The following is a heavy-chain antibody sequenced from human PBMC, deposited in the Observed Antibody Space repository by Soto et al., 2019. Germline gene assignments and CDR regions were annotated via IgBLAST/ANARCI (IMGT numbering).Heavy chain of an antibody. J-gene: IGHJ4*02. CDR1: GFTFSSYA. CDR3: AKDQAGSSSQTYFFDY. D-gene: IGHD6-13*01. V-gene: IGHV3-30*04. CDR2: ISYDGRNE. Sequence: GGSLRLSCAASGFTFSSYAMHWVRQAPGKGLEWVAFISYDGRNEFYADSVKGRFTISRDNSKNTLYLQMNSLRTEDTAVYHCAKDQAGSSSQTYFFDYWGQGSLVTVSS.